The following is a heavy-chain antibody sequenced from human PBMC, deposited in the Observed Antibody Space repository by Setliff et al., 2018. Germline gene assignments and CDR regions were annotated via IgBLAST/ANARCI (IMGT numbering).Heavy chain of an antibody. CDR3: ARSRSSSPWNNWFDP. CDR2: IYPGDSDT. Sequence: PGESLKISCKGSGFSFTTYWIGWVRQMPGKGLELMGIIYPGDSDTRYSPAFQGQVTISADKSISTAYLQWSSLKASDTAMYYCARSRSSSPWNNWFDPWGQGTLVTVSS. V-gene: IGHV5-51*01. J-gene: IGHJ5*02. D-gene: IGHD6-6*01. CDR1: GFSFTTYW.